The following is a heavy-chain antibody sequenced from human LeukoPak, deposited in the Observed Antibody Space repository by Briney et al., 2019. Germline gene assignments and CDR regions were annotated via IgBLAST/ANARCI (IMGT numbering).Heavy chain of an antibody. CDR3: ARAYYDSSGYYEVPYHFDY. V-gene: IGHV1-69*13. CDR1: GGTFSSYA. CDR2: IIPIFGTA. Sequence: SVKVSCKASGGTFSSYAISWVRQAPGQGLEWMGGIIPIFGTANYAQKFQGRVTITADESTSTAYMELSSLRSEDTAVYYCARAYYDSSGYYEVPYHFDYWGQGTLVTVSS. D-gene: IGHD3-22*01. J-gene: IGHJ4*02.